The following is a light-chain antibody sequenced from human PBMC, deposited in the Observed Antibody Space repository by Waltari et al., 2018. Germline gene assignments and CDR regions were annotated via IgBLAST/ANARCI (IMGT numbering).Light chain of an antibody. Sequence: IHTTQSPSSLSASVGDRVTITCLASQSIRIYLNWYQQKPGKAPKALIYAASSLQSGVPSRFSGSRSGTDFTLTINSLQPDDYATYYCQQSYSTMYTFGQGTKLEIK. CDR1: QSIRIY. J-gene: IGKJ2*01. CDR2: AAS. CDR3: QQSYSTMYT. V-gene: IGKV1-39*01.